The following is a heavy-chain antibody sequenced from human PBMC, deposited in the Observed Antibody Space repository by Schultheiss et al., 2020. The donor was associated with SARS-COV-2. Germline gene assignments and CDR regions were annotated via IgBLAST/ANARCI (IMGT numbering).Heavy chain of an antibody. D-gene: IGHD3-3*01. V-gene: IGHV4-39*07. CDR1: GGSISSSSYY. CDR2: IYYSGST. CDR3: ARGGAGITIFGVVVPFDY. J-gene: IGHJ4*02. Sequence: SETLSLTCTVSGGSISSSSYYWGWIRQPPGKGLEWIGSIYYSGSTYYNPSLKSRVTISVDTSKNQFSLKLSSVTAADTAVYYCARGGAGITIFGVVVPFDYWGQGTLVTVSS.